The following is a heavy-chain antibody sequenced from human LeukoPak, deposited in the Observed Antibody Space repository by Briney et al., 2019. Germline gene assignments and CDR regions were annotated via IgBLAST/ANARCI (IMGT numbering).Heavy chain of an antibody. Sequence: PGGSLRLSCAASGFIVSNNYMSWVRQAPGKGLEWVSVIYSGGSTYYADSVKGRFTISRDNSKNTLYLQMNSLRAEDTAVYYCARLVITFYYGMDVWGQGTTVTVSS. D-gene: IGHD3-22*01. CDR2: IYSGGST. J-gene: IGHJ6*02. V-gene: IGHV3-53*01. CDR1: GFIVSNNY. CDR3: ARLVITFYYGMDV.